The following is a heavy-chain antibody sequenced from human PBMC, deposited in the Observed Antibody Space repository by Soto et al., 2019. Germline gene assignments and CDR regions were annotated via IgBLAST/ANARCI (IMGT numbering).Heavy chain of an antibody. Sequence: SETLSLTCTVSGGAISSGGYYWSWIRQHPGKGLELIGYIYYSGSTYYNPSLKSRVSISVDTSKNQFSLKLSSVTAADTAVYYCARVRPHARPFDYWGQGTLVTVS. CDR3: ARVRPHARPFDY. V-gene: IGHV4-31*03. J-gene: IGHJ4*02. D-gene: IGHD6-6*01. CDR2: IYYSGST. CDR1: GGAISSGGYY.